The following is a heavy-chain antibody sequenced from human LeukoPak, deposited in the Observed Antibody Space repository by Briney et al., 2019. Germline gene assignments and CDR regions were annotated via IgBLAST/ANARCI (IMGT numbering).Heavy chain of an antibody. CDR1: GGSISSYY. V-gene: IGHV4-59*01. CDR3: ARGYAYCGGDCFYFDY. Sequence: SETLSLTCTVSGGSISSYYWSWIRQPTGKGLEWIGYIYYSGSTNYNPSLKSRVTISVDTSKNQFSLKLSSVTAADTAVYYCARGYAYCGGDCFYFDYWGQGTLVTVSS. CDR2: IYYSGST. D-gene: IGHD2-21*02. J-gene: IGHJ4*02.